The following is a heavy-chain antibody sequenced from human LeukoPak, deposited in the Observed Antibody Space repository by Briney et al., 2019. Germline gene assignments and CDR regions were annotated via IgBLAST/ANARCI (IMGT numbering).Heavy chain of an antibody. CDR1: GGSISSSSYY. J-gene: IGHJ4*02. CDR2: IYYSGST. Sequence: SETLSLTCTVSGGSISSSSYYWGWIRQPPGKGLEGIGSIYYSGSTYYNPSLKSRVTISVDTSKNQFSLKLSSVTAADTAVYYCASCYGSGSYYNGDYWGQGTLVTVSS. D-gene: IGHD3-10*01. V-gene: IGHV4-39*01. CDR3: ASCYGSGSYYNGDY.